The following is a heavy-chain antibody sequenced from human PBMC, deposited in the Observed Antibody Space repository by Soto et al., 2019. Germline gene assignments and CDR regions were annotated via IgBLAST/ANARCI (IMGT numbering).Heavy chain of an antibody. CDR2: ISYDGSNK. V-gene: IGHV3-30-3*01. D-gene: IGHD2-2*01. CDR1: GFTFSSYA. Sequence: QVQLVESGGGVVQPGRSLRLSCAASGFTFSSYAMHWVRQAPGKGLEWVAVISYDGSNKYYADSVKGRFTISRDNSKNTLYLQMNSLRAEDTAVYYCARASIVVVPAAMEDYWGQGTLVTVSS. J-gene: IGHJ4*02. CDR3: ARASIVVVPAAMEDY.